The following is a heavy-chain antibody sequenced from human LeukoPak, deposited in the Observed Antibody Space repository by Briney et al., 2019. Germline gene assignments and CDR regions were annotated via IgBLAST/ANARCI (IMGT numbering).Heavy chain of an antibody. J-gene: IGHJ4*02. Sequence: PSETLSLTCAVYGGSFSGYYWSWIRQPPGKGLEWIGEINHSGSTNYNPSLKSRDTISVDTSKNQFSLKLSSVTAADTAVYYCARGDYYDYVWGSYRYTFYFDYWGQGTLVTVFS. CDR1: GGSFSGYY. CDR3: ARGDYYDYVWGSYRYTFYFDY. V-gene: IGHV4-34*01. D-gene: IGHD3-16*02. CDR2: INHSGST.